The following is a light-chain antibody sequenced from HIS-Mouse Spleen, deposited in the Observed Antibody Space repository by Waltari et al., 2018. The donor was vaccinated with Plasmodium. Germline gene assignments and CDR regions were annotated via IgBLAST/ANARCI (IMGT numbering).Light chain of an antibody. V-gene: IGLV3-10*01. CDR3: YSTDSSGNHRV. CDR1: ALPKKY. Sequence: SYELTQPPSVSVSPGPTARIPSSGDALPKKYANWYQQKSGQAPVLVIYEDSKRTSGIPERFSGSSSGTMATLTISGAQVEDEADYYCYSTDSSGNHRVFGGGTKLTVL. J-gene: IGLJ3*02. CDR2: EDS.